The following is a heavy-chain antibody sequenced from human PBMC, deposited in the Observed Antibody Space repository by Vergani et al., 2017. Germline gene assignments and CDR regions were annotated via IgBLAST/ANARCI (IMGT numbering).Heavy chain of an antibody. Sequence: EVQLLESGGGLVQPGGSLRLSCAASGFTFSSYAMSWVRQAPGKGLEWVSAISGSGGSTYYADSVKGRFTIARDNSKNTLYLQMNSLRAEATAVYYCAKVVVVVTATTHFDYWGQGTLVTVSS. CDR3: AKVVVVVTATTHFDY. V-gene: IGHV3-23*01. CDR1: GFTFSSYA. J-gene: IGHJ4*02. CDR2: ISGSGGST. D-gene: IGHD2-21*02.